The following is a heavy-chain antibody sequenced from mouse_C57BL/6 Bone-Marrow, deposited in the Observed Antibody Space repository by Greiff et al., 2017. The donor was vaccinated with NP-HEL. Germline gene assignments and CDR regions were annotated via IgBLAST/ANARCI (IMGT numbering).Heavy chain of an antibody. CDR3: AIISSYDAMDY. D-gene: IGHD1-1*01. J-gene: IGHJ4*01. V-gene: IGHV14-3*01. Sequence: EVQLQQSVAELVRPGASVKLSCTASGFNIKNTYMHWVKQRPEQGLEWIGRIDPANGNTKYVPKFQGNATITADTSSNTAYLQISSLTSEDAAIYYCAIISSYDAMDYWGKGTSVTVAS. CDR2: IDPANGNT. CDR1: GFNIKNTY.